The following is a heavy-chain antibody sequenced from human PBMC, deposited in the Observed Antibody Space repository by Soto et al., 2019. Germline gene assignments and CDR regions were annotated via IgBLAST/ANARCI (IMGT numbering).Heavy chain of an antibody. CDR2: IYPGDSDT. V-gene: IGHV5-51*01. CDR1: GYSFTSYW. Sequence: GESLKISCQASGYSFTSYWVAWVRQMPGKGLEWMVIIYPGDSDTRYSPSFQGQVTMSADTSSSTAYLQWSSLKASDTAMYYCATVSGSYRAFDYWGQGTLVTVSS. J-gene: IGHJ4*02. D-gene: IGHD1-26*01. CDR3: ATVSGSYRAFDY.